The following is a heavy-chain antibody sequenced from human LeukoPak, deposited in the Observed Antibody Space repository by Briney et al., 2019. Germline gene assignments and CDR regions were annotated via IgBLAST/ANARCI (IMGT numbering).Heavy chain of an antibody. Sequence: SETLSLTCTVSGGSISSYYWSWIRQPPGKGLEWIGYIYTSGSTNYNPSLKSRVTISVDTTKNQFSLKLSSVTAAGTAVYYCARHPRPPTYYDFWSQGTLVTVSS. CDR1: GGSISSYY. CDR3: ARHPRPPTYYDF. V-gene: IGHV4-4*09. D-gene: IGHD3-3*01. J-gene: IGHJ4*02. CDR2: IYTSGST.